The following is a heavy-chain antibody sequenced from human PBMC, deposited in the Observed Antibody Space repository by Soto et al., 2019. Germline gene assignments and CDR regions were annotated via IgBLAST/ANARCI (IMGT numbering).Heavy chain of an antibody. V-gene: IGHV4-34*01. J-gene: IGHJ4*02. Sequence: KSSETLSLTCAVYGGSLTDYYWSWIRQPPGKGLEWIGEINDKGVTNYNPSLKSRVTISVDASKNQFYLKMNSVTAADTAVYYFARGGGGPARYWGQGIPVTVSS. D-gene: IGHD2-15*01. CDR3: ARGGGGPARY. CDR1: GGSLTDYY. CDR2: INDKGVT.